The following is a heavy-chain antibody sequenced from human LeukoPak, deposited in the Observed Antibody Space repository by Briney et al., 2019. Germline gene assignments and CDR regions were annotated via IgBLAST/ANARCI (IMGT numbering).Heavy chain of an antibody. CDR3: ARERGIVGATTADY. CDR2: IYYSGST. CDR1: GGSISSYY. J-gene: IGHJ4*02. Sequence: SETLSLTCTVSGGSISSYYWSWIRRPPGKGLEWIGYIYYSGSTNYNPSLKSRVTISVDTPKNQFSLKLSSVTAADTAVYYCARERGIVGATTADYWGQGTLVTVSS. V-gene: IGHV4-59*01. D-gene: IGHD1-26*01.